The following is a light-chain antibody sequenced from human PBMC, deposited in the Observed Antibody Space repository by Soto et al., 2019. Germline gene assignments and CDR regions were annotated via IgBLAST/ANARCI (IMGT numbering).Light chain of an antibody. CDR3: QQSSGSRDWA. V-gene: IGKV1-39*01. Sequence: DIQMTQSPTSLSASVGDSVSITCRASQSIRRHLNWYQQKPGKAPKLLIYAASSLQSGVPSRFSGSGSGTDFTLNIRGLQPEDFATYYCQQSSGSRDWAFGQGTKVEIK. CDR2: AAS. CDR1: QSIRRH. J-gene: IGKJ1*01.